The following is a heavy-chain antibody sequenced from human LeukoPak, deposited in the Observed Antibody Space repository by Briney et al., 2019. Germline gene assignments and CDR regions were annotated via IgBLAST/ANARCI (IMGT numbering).Heavy chain of an antibody. J-gene: IGHJ4*02. D-gene: IGHD1-26*01. CDR2: ITSDSRGI. CDR1: GFTYSHYG. V-gene: IGHV3-21*01. Sequence: PGGSLRLSCVASGFTYSHYGMNWVRQAPGKGLEWVSGITSDSRGIYYADSVKGRFTIYRDNAENSLFLQMTGLRAEDTAVYYCARDKVVGATKFDSWGQGTLVSVSS. CDR3: ARDKVVGATKFDS.